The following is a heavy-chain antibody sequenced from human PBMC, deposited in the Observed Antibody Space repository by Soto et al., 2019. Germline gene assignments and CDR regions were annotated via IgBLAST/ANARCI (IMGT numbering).Heavy chain of an antibody. J-gene: IGHJ4*02. D-gene: IGHD6-13*01. V-gene: IGHV3-30*18. Sequence: QVQLVESGGGVVQPGRSLRLSCAASGFTFSTYGMHWVRQAPGKGLEWVAVISYDGTNKYYADSVKGRFTISRDNSKNTLYLQMNSLRAEDTAVYYCAKERYSSRSPDCHYWGQGTLVTVSS. CDR3: AKERYSSRSPDCHY. CDR2: ISYDGTNK. CDR1: GFTFSTYG.